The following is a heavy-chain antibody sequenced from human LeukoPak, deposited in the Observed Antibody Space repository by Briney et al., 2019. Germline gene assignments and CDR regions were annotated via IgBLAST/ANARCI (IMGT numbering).Heavy chain of an antibody. J-gene: IGHJ4*02. V-gene: IGHV1-18*01. CDR1: GYTFTSYG. CDR3: ARDASVYYGSGSYHHFDY. D-gene: IGHD3-10*01. Sequence: GSVKVSCKASGYTFTSYGISWVRQAPGQGLEWMGWISAYNGNTNYAQKLQGRVTMTTDTSTSTAYMELRSLRSDDTAVCYCARDASVYYGSGSYHHFDYWGQGTLVTVSS. CDR2: ISAYNGNT.